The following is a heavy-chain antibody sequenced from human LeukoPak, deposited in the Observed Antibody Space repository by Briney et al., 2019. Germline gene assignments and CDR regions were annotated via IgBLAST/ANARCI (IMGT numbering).Heavy chain of an antibody. CDR1: GYSENFYG. V-gene: IGHV1-18*01. D-gene: IGHD2-8*01. CDR2: ISAQHGQT. J-gene: IGHJ4*02. Sequence: ASVKISCKTSGYSENFYGITWVRQVAGQGLEWMGWISAQHGQTEYAPNSQDRVTMTTDTYTNTAYMELRSLRSDDTAVYYCAGSLGYCTSNVCYLKYWGQGTLVTVSS. CDR3: AGSLGYCTSNVCYLKY.